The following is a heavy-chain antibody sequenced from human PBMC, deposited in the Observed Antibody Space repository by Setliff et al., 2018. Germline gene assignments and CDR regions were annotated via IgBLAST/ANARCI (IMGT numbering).Heavy chain of an antibody. J-gene: IGHJ5*02. Sequence: PSETLSLTCTVSGGSISSSSYYWGWIRQPPGKGLEWIGSIYYSGSTYYNPSLKSRVTISVDTSKNQFSLKLSSVTAADTAVYYCARDRAYSSSWFLWFDPWGQGTLVTVSS. D-gene: IGHD6-13*01. CDR1: GGSISSSSYY. CDR2: IYYSGST. V-gene: IGHV4-39*07. CDR3: ARDRAYSSSWFLWFDP.